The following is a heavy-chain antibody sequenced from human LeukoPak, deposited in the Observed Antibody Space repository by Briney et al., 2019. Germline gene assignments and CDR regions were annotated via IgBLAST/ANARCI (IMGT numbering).Heavy chain of an antibody. D-gene: IGHD5-12*01. J-gene: IGHJ3*01. V-gene: IGHV3-48*04. CDR3: ARELTDVAGDGLDV. CDR2: IWSSGSPT. CDR1: GFPFSSYV. Sequence: GGSLRLSCAASGFPFSSYVVSWVRQAPGKGLEWVSYIWSSGSPTHYADSVKGRFTISRDNAKNSLYLQMSSLRADDTAVYYCARELTDVAGDGLDVWGQGTMVTVSS.